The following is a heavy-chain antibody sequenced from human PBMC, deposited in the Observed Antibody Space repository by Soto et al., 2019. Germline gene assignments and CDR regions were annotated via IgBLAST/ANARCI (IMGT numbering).Heavy chain of an antibody. D-gene: IGHD5-12*01. Sequence: QVQLQESGPGLVKPSQTLSLTCTVSGGSISSGGYYWSWIRQHPGKGLEWIGYIYYSGSTYYNPSLKSRVTISVDTSKNQFSLKLSSVTAADTAVYYCATLRLMDYDYPFGSGYYGMDVWGQGTTVTVSS. CDR3: ATLRLMDYDYPFGSGYYGMDV. CDR1: GGSISSGGYY. V-gene: IGHV4-31*03. J-gene: IGHJ6*02. CDR2: IYYSGST.